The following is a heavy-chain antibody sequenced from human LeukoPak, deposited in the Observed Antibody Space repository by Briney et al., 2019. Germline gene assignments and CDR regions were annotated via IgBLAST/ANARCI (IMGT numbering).Heavy chain of an antibody. CDR1: GYTLTELS. J-gene: IGHJ4*02. V-gene: IGHV1-24*01. D-gene: IGHD3-10*01. CDR2: FDPEDGET. CDR3: ATGWGYRGARKDFDY. Sequence: ASVMVSCKVSGYTLTELSMHWVRQAPGKGLEWMGGFDPEDGETIYAQKFQGRVTMTEDTSTDTAYMELSSLRSEDTAVYYCATGWGYRGARKDFDYWGQGTLVTVSS.